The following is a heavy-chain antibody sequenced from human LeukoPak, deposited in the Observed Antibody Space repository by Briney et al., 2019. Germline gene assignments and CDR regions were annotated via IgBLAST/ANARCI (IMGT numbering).Heavy chain of an antibody. Sequence: SETLSLTCAVYGGSFSVYYWGWIRQPPGKGLEWIGSIYHSGSTYYNPSLKSRVTFSVDTSKNQFSLKLSSVTAADTAVYYCARDTFSLIDYWGQGTLVTVSS. CDR3: ARDTFSLIDY. CDR2: IYHSGST. V-gene: IGHV4-38-2*02. D-gene: IGHD2/OR15-2a*01. J-gene: IGHJ4*02. CDR1: GGSFSVYY.